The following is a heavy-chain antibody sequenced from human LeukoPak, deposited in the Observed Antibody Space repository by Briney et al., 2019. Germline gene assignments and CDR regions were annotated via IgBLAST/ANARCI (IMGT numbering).Heavy chain of an antibody. Sequence: PGGSLRLSCAASGFNFANHAMSWVRQTPGKGLEWVSAISGGGDITYSADSVKGRFTISRDNSKDTLFLQMHSLRPGDTAVYYCVREDTPATANYWGQGTLVTISS. CDR3: VREDTPATANY. V-gene: IGHV3-23*01. J-gene: IGHJ4*02. CDR1: GFNFANHA. D-gene: IGHD2-21*02. CDR2: ISGGGDIT.